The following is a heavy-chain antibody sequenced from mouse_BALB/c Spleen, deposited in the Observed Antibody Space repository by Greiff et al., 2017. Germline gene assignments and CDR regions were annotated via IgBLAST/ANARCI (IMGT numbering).Heavy chain of an antibody. CDR2: ISSGSSTI. CDR1: GFTFSSFG. V-gene: IGHV5-17*02. Sequence: DVQLVESGGGLVQPGGSRKLSCAASGFTFSSFGMHWVRQAPEKGLEWVAYISSGSSTIYYADTVKGRFTISRDNPKNTLFLRMTSLRSEDTAMYYCAKGGDFDYWGQGTTLTVSS. CDR3: AKGGDFDY. J-gene: IGHJ2*01.